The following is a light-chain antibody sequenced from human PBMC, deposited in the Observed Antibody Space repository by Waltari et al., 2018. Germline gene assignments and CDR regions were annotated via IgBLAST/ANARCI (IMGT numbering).Light chain of an antibody. V-gene: IGKV3-15*01. CDR3: QQHDNWPYA. J-gene: IGKJ2*01. CDR2: GTS. CDR1: QSVPRN. Sequence: EIVMTQSPGTLSVSPGQRATLSCRASQSVPRNHLAWYRQKPGQAPRLLIYGTSTRINGVPARFSGSGSGTEFTLTISSLQSEDFGVYYCQQHDNWPYAFGQGTKLEIK.